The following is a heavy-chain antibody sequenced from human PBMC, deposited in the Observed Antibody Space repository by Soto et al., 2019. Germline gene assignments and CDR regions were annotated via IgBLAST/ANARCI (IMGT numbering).Heavy chain of an antibody. J-gene: IGHJ6*02. Sequence: SETLSLTCTFSCGSVSSGSYYWSWIRQPPGKGLEWIGYIYYSGSTNYNPSLKSRVTISVDTSKNQFSLKLSSVTAADTAVYYCASRLGPGDYEEYYYYYYGMDVWGQGTTVTVSS. CDR2: IYYSGST. D-gene: IGHD4-17*01. V-gene: IGHV4-61*01. CDR3: ASRLGPGDYEEYYYYYYGMDV. CDR1: CGSVSSGSYY.